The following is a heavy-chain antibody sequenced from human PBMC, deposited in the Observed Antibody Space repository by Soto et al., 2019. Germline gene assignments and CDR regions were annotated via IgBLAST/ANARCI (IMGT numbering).Heavy chain of an antibody. CDR2: ISYDGSKT. CDR3: AKVRMATSHFYYYGLEV. Sequence: QEQLVQSGGGVVQPGRSLRLSCAASGFTFSHHGMFWVRQAPGKGLEWVALISYDGSKTYSADSVKGRFTISRDNSNNMLYLQMNSLRAEDTALYYCAKVRMATSHFYYYGLEVWGQGTTVTVSS. V-gene: IGHV3-30*18. D-gene: IGHD5-12*01. J-gene: IGHJ6*02. CDR1: GFTFSHHG.